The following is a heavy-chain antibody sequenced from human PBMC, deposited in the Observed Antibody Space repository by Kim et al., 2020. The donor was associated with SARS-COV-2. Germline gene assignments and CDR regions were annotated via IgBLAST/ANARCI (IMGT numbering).Heavy chain of an antibody. Sequence: ASVKVSCKASGYTFTSYAMNWVRQAPGQGLEWMGWINTNTGNPTYAQGFTGRFVFSLDTSVSTAYLQISSLKAEDTAVYYCARKRITMVRGAASPTWFDPWGQGTLVTVSS. V-gene: IGHV7-4-1*02. CDR2: INTNTGNP. J-gene: IGHJ5*02. CDR3: ARKRITMVRGAASPTWFDP. D-gene: IGHD3-10*01. CDR1: GYTFTSYA.